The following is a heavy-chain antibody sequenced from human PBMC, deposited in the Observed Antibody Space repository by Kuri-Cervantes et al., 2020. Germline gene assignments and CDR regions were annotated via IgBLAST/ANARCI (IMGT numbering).Heavy chain of an antibody. J-gene: IGHJ4*02. Sequence: SQTLSLTCGVSGGSISSGGYYWSWIRQPPGKGLEWIGEINHSGSTNYNPSLKSRVTISVDTSKNQFSLKLSSVTAADTAVYYCARGRGGVVGATYFDYWGQGTLVTVSS. CDR1: GGSISSGGYY. D-gene: IGHD1-26*01. V-gene: IGHV4-34*01. CDR3: ARGRGGVVGATYFDY. CDR2: INHSGST.